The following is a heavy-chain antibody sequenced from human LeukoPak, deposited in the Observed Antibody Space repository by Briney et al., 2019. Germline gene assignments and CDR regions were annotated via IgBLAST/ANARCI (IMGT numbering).Heavy chain of an antibody. CDR1: GGTFSSYA. J-gene: IGHJ3*02. V-gene: IGHV1-69*13. D-gene: IGHD3-22*01. CDR3: AREAITMIVVVKDKNAFDI. Sequence: GASVKVSCKASGGTFSSYAISWVRQAPGQGLEWMGGIIPIFGTANYAQKFQGRVTITADESTSTAYMELGSLRSEDTAVYYCAREAITMIVVVKDKNAFDIWGQGTMVTVSS. CDR2: IIPIFGTA.